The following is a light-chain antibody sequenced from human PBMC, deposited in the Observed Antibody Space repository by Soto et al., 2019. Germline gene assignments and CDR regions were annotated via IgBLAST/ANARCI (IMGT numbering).Light chain of an antibody. J-gene: IGKJ5*01. Sequence: EIVMTQSPGTLSVSPGEGATLFCRASQSVRTKLAWYQQRAGQAPRLLMYGASTRATGIPDRFSGSGSGTEFTLTISSLQYDDFAVYYCQQYNSWPPFTFGQGTRLE. CDR3: QQYNSWPPFT. V-gene: IGKV3-15*01. CDR1: QSVRTK. CDR2: GAS.